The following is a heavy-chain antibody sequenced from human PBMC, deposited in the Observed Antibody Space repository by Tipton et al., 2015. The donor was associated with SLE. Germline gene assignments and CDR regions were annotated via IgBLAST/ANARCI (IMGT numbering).Heavy chain of an antibody. J-gene: IGHJ4*02. V-gene: IGHV1-18*01. D-gene: IGHD6-13*01. Sequence: APGQGLEWMGWIDTYSGDTDCAQKFQDRVTMTTDTATSTAYMELGSLRSDDTAVYYCARLHGIAAAGFDYWGQGTLVTVSS. CDR2: IDTYSGDT. CDR3: ARLHGIAAAGFDY.